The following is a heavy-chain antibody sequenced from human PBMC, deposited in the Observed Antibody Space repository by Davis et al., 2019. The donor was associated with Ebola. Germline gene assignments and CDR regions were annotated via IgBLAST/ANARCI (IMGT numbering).Heavy chain of an antibody. V-gene: IGHV3-30-3*01. CDR3: ARDLISGYSSGWYGGDFDY. Sequence: PGGSLRLSCAASGFTFSSYAMHWVRQAPGKGLEWVAVISYDGSNKYYADSVKGRFTISRDNSKNTLYLQMNSLRAEDTAVYYCARDLISGYSSGWYGGDFDYWGQGTLVTVSS. CDR1: GFTFSSYA. J-gene: IGHJ4*02. D-gene: IGHD6-19*01. CDR2: ISYDGSNK.